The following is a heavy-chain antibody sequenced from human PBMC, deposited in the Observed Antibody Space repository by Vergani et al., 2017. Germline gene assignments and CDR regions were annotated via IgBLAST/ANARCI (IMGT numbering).Heavy chain of an antibody. CDR3: ARVEQQQSKGWFDP. CDR2: IYYSGST. CDR1: GGSISSYH. D-gene: IGHD6-13*01. J-gene: IGHJ5*02. Sequence: QVQLQESGPGLVKPSETLSLTCTVSGGSISSYHWSWIRQPPGKGLEWIGYIYYSGSTNYNPSLKSRVTISVDTSKNQFSLKLSSVTAADTAVYYCARVEQQQSKGWFDPWGQGTLVTVSS. V-gene: IGHV4-59*01.